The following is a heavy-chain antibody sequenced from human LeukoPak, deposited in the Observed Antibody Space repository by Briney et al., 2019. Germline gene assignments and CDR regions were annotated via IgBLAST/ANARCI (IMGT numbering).Heavy chain of an antibody. D-gene: IGHD6-19*01. V-gene: IGHV4-59*01. CDR2: IYYSGST. J-gene: IGHJ4*02. Sequence: SETLSLTCTVSGGSISSYYWNWIRQPPGKGLEWIGYIYYSGSTNYNPSLKSRVTISLDTSKNQFSLKLSSVTAADTAVYYCARGSSGWYSHLGYWGQGSLVTVSS. CDR1: GGSISSYY. CDR3: ARGSSGWYSHLGY.